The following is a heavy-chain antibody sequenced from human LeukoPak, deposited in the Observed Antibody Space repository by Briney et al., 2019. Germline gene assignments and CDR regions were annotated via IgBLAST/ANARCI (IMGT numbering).Heavy chain of an antibody. CDR3: AKESYPMGSCSIPNCFSDY. V-gene: IGHV3-23*01. CDR2: ISASGGST. CDR1: GFAFSSYA. Sequence: GGSLRLSCAASGFAFSSYAMTWVRQAPGKGLDWVSSISASGGSTYYADSVKGRFTISRDNSKNSLFLRMNSLRAEDTAVYYCAKESYPMGSCSIPNCFSDYWGQGTLVTVPS. J-gene: IGHJ4*02. D-gene: IGHD2-2*01.